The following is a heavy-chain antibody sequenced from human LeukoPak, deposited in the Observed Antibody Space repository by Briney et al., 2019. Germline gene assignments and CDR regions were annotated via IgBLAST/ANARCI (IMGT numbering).Heavy chain of an antibody. CDR3: TTFDRGSVWGSYRYDY. Sequence: GGSLRLSCAASGFTFSDAWIHWVRQAPGKGLEWVGRVKSKIDGGTTDYAAPVKGRFTISRDDSKNTLYLQMNSLKTEDTAVYYCTTFDRGSVWGSYRYDYWGQGTLVTVSS. V-gene: IGHV3-15*01. CDR2: VKSKIDGGTT. CDR1: GFTFSDAW. D-gene: IGHD3-16*01. J-gene: IGHJ4*02.